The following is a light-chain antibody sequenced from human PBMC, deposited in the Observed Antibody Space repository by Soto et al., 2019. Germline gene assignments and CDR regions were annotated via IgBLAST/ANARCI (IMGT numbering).Light chain of an antibody. CDR2: EDY. CDR3: SSYRTGGPFV. J-gene: IGLJ1*01. CDR1: STDVENYNF. Sequence: QSVLTQPASVSGSPGQSITIACTGISTDVENYNFVSWYQQHPGKVPKLMIYEDYKRPSGVSNRFSGSKSGNTASLTISGLQAEDEADYYCSSYRTGGPFVFGTGTKVTVL. V-gene: IGLV2-14*02.